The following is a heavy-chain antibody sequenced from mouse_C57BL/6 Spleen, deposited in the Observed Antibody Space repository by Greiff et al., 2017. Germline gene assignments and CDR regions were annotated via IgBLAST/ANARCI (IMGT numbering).Heavy chain of an antibody. CDR3: ARRNSIYYAMDD. CDR1: GYTFTSYG. V-gene: IGHV1-64*01. CDR2: ISPSSGST. Sequence: QVQLQQSGAELVKPGASVKLSCKASGYTFTSYGMSWVQQSPGQSLEWIGTISPSSGSTNYTEKFKGKATLTVDKSSNTVYLQLSSLTSEDTAVYYCARRNSIYYAMDDWGQGTSVTVSS. D-gene: IGHD2-10*02. J-gene: IGHJ4*01.